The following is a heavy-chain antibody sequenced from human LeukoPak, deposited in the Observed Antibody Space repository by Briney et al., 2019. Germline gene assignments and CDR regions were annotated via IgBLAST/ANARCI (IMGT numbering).Heavy chain of an antibody. CDR3: TRDQRVLRYFDWLSDS. J-gene: IGHJ4*02. Sequence: GGSLRLSCAASGFTFSDYYMSWVRQAPGKGLEWVGFSRSKPYGGTTEYAASVEGRFTISRDDSKNIAYLQMNSLKTEDTAVYYCTRDQRVLRYFDWLSDSRGQGTLVTVSS. CDR2: SRSKPYGGTT. V-gene: IGHV3-49*04. CDR1: GFTFSDYY. D-gene: IGHD3-9*01.